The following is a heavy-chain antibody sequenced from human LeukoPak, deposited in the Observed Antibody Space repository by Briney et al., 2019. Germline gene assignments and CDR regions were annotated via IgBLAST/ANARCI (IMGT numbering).Heavy chain of an antibody. J-gene: IGHJ6*02. CDR3: ARGYSSGWYDYYYGMDV. V-gene: IGHV4-34*01. CDR1: GGSFSGYY. Sequence: PSETLSLTCAVYGGSFSGYYWSWIRQPPGKGLEWMGEINHSGSTNYNPSLKSRVTISVDTSKNQFSLKLSSVTAADTAVYYCARGYSSGWYDYYYGMDVWGQGTTVTVSS. CDR2: INHSGST. D-gene: IGHD6-19*01.